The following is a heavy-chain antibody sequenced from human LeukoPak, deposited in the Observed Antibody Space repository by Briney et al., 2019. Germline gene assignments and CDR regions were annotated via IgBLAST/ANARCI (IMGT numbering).Heavy chain of an antibody. V-gene: IGHV4-39*01. D-gene: IGHD3-16*01. CDR1: GGSISSGDYY. CDR3: ARLHSGITFGIYYFDY. CDR2: IYYSGST. Sequence: PSETLSLTCTVSGGSISSGDYYWGWIRQPPGKGLEWIGSIYYSGSTYYNPSLKSRVTISVDTSKNQFSLKLSSVTAADTAVYYCARLHSGITFGIYYFDYWGQGTLVPVSS. J-gene: IGHJ4*02.